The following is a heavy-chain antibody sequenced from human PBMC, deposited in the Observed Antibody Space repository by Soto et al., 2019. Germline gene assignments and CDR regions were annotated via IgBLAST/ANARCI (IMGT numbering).Heavy chain of an antibody. CDR1: GFTFSSCA. CDR2: FSGGSSTT. CDR3: AKHLHCASGGTCYFDS. J-gene: IGHJ4*02. Sequence: EVQLVESGGGLVQPGGSLRLSCAASGFTFSSCAMSWVRQAPGKGLEWVSVSSFSGGSSTTYYADSVKGRFTISRDNSQSTLFLHMNRLRDDDPSVYYCAKHLHCASGGTCYFDSLGQGTLVTVPS. V-gene: IGHV3-23*04. D-gene: IGHD2-15*01.